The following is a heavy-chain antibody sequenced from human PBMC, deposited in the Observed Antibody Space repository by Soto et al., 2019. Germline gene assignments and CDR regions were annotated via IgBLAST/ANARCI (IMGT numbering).Heavy chain of an antibody. Sequence: QVQLQESGPGLVEPSETLPLTCTVSGASISDYYWSWIRQSPGKGLEWIGYTYYSGSANDNPSLRVRVTMALDTSRHQLSRKLNSVTAADTPIYDCARLFMARENSYYYLDVGGKGPRSPSP. V-gene: IGHV4-59*08. J-gene: IGHJ6*03. CDR2: TYYSGSA. CDR3: ARLFMARENSYYYLDV. D-gene: IGHD3-10*01. CDR1: GASISDYY.